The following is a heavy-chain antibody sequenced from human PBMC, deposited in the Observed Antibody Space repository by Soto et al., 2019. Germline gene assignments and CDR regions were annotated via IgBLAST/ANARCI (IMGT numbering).Heavy chain of an antibody. Sequence: EVQLVESGGGLVKPGGSLRLSCAASGFTFNNAWMNWVRQAPGKGLEWVGRIRSKADGGTTDYAASVKDRFTISRDDSKNTVHLPMNSLKIEDTAVYYCTTEPDYSNYFDYWGQATLVTVSS. CDR1: GFTFNNAW. CDR3: TTEPDYSNYFDY. CDR2: IRSKADGGTT. J-gene: IGHJ4*02. V-gene: IGHV3-15*07. D-gene: IGHD4-4*01.